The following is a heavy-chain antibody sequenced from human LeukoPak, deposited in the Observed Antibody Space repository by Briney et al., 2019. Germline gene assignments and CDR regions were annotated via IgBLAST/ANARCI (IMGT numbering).Heavy chain of an antibody. D-gene: IGHD2-8*02. Sequence: GSLRLSCLPPGFHFRRFLVKRGPQAPGKGPEWVAIIKPDGSEKFYADSVRGRFTISRDNAKNSLYLQMNSLRADDTAVYYCARGGSWSWDNWGQGTLVTVSS. CDR1: GFHFRRFL. CDR2: IKPDGSEK. J-gene: IGHJ4*02. CDR3: ARGGSWSWDN. V-gene: IGHV3-7*02.